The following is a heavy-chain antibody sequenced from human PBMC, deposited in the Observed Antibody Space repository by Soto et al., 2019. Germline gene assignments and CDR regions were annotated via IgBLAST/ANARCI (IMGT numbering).Heavy chain of an antibody. V-gene: IGHV3-7*04. CDR1: GFTFRTYW. J-gene: IGHJ3*02. D-gene: IGHD3-22*01. CDR3: SRGDYYDTNGGYSDAFDI. CDR2: IKPDGSEK. Sequence: GGTLRLSCAASGFTFRTYWISWVRQAPCNGLEWVANIKPDGSEKWYVDSVKGRFTISRDNADNSLYLQMNSLRVEDTAVYYCSRGDYYDTNGGYSDAFDIWGQGTMVTVSS.